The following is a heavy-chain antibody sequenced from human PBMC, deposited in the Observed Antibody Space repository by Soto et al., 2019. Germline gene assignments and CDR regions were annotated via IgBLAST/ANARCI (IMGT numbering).Heavy chain of an antibody. V-gene: IGHV1-69*13. D-gene: IGHD2-2*01. CDR3: AAATLTHPSRYIVVVPAAMNYGMDV. Sequence: GASVKVSCKASGGTFSGYAISWVRQAPGQGLEWMGGIIPIFGTANYAQKFQGRVTITADESTSTAYMELSSLRSEDTAVYYCAAATLTHPSRYIVVVPAAMNYGMDVWGQGTTATVSS. J-gene: IGHJ6*02. CDR2: IIPIFGTA. CDR1: GGTFSGYA.